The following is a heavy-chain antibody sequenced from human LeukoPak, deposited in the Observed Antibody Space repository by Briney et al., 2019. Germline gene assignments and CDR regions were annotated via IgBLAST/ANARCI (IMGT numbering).Heavy chain of an antibody. D-gene: IGHD3-9*01. J-gene: IGHJ3*02. CDR2: ISSSSSYI. Sequence: GGSLRLSCAASGFTFSSYSMNWVRQAPGKGLEWVSSISSSSSYIYYADSVKGRFTISRDNAKNSLYLQMNSLRAEDTAVYYCASGNYDILGDAFDIWGQGAMVTVSS. CDR1: GFTFSSYS. V-gene: IGHV3-21*01. CDR3: ASGNYDILGDAFDI.